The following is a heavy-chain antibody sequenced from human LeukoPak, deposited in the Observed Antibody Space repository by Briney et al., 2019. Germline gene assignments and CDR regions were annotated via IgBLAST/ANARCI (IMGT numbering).Heavy chain of an antibody. CDR3: ARSIVGVRKRNDY. J-gene: IGHJ4*02. D-gene: IGHD1-26*01. CDR2: MNPNSGDT. CDR1: GYTFTSYA. Sequence: ASVKVSCKASGYTFTSYAIIWVRHASGQGLEWMGWMNPNSGDTGYAQKFQGRVTMTRTTSISTAYMELTSLTSEDSAVYYCARSIVGVRKRNDYWGQGTLVTVSS. V-gene: IGHV1-8*01.